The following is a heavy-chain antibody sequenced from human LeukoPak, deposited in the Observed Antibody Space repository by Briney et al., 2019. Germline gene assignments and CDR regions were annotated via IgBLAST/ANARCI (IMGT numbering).Heavy chain of an antibody. D-gene: IGHD5-12*01. CDR2: INSYGSST. J-gene: IGHJ4*02. CDR1: GLSSGSYW. V-gene: IGHV3-74*01. CDR3: ARAIGYSGYDFNFDN. Sequence: PGGSLTLSCATSGLSSGSYWAHWVCQAPARLPFWVSCINSYGSSTSYAGSVKVRFTISRDNAKYSLYLQMCSLRAEDTAVYYCARAIGYSGYDFNFDNWGQGTLVTVCS.